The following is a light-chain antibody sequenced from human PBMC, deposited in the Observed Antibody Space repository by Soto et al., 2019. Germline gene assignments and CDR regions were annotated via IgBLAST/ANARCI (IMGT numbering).Light chain of an antibody. Sequence: DIQMTQSPSSLSASVEDRVIITCRASQSISNHLNWYQQKPGKAPKLLIFAASSLQSGVPSRFSGSGSGPDFTLTISSLQPEDFATYYCQQSYSSPPTFGQGTKVDIK. CDR3: QQSYSSPPT. V-gene: IGKV1-39*01. J-gene: IGKJ1*01. CDR2: AAS. CDR1: QSISNH.